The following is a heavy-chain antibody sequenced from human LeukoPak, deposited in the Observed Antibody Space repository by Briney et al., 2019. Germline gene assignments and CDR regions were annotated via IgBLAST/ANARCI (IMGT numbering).Heavy chain of an antibody. D-gene: IGHD2-15*01. V-gene: IGHV5-51*01. J-gene: IGHJ4*02. CDR2: IYPGDSDT. CDR3: ARLLGPMVARGYFDF. CDR1: GYRFTSDW. Sequence: GESLKISCKGSGYRFTSDWIGWVRQMPGKGLGWMGIIYPGDSDTRYSPSFQGQVTISADKSISTAYLQWSSLKASDTAMYYCARLLGPMVARGYFDFWGQGTLVTVSS.